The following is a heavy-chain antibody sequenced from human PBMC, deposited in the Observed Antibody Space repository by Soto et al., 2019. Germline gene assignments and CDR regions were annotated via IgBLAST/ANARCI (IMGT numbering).Heavy chain of an antibody. Sequence: GGSLRLSCAASGFTVSSNYMSWVRQAPGKGLEWVSVIYSGGSTYYSDSVKGRFTISRHNSKNTLYLQMNRLRAEDTAAYYCARWKYSKTKYTWFDPWGQGTLVTVSS. CDR1: GFTVSSNY. CDR3: ARWKYSKTKYTWFDP. V-gene: IGHV3-53*04. CDR2: IYSGGST. D-gene: IGHD1-7*01. J-gene: IGHJ5*02.